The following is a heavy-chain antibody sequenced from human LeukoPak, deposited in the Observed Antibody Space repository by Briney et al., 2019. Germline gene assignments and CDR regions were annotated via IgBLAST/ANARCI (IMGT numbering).Heavy chain of an antibody. V-gene: IGHV3-23*01. J-gene: IGHJ5*02. Sequence: GGSLRLSCAASGFTFSSHAMSWVRQAPGKGLEWVSSISDNSDTIFYTDSVKGRFTISRDNSRNTLYLQMDSLRAEDTAIYYCARDPPWFDPWGQGTLVAVSS. CDR1: GFTFSSHA. CDR3: ARDPPWFDP. CDR2: ISDNSDTI.